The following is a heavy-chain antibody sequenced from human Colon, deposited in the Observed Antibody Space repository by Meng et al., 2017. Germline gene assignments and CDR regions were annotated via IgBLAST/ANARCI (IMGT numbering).Heavy chain of an antibody. CDR3: ARGRYSGYLP. CDR2: INHSGST. J-gene: IGHJ5*02. V-gene: IGHV4-34*01. D-gene: IGHD5-12*01. Sequence: QGQLQESGPGLVRPSETLSLPCNVSGGSFSGYYWSWIRQPPGKGLEWIGEINHSGSTNYNPSLKSRVTISVDTSKNQFSLKLSSVTAADTAVYYCARGRYSGYLPWGQGTLVTVSS. CDR1: GGSFSGYY.